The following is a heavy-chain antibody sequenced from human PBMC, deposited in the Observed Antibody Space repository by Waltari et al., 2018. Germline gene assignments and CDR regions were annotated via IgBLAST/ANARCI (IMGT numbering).Heavy chain of an antibody. V-gene: IGHV3-33*01. Sequence: VQLVESGGGEVQPGRSLRLLCEPSGFPFSSQGVHWVRQGPNKGLEWVASIWYDGSKEYYADSVKGRFTISRDNSKNTLYLQMNSLRVEDTAMYYCAREPHYYNSPYFDYWGQGTLVTVSS. CDR2: IWYDGSKE. CDR1: GFPFSSQG. J-gene: IGHJ4*02. D-gene: IGHD3-22*01. CDR3: AREPHYYNSPYFDY.